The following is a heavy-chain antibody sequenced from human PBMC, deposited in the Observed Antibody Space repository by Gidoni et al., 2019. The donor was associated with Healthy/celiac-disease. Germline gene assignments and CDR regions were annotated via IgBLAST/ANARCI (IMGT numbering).Heavy chain of an antibody. CDR1: GFTFSSYA. J-gene: IGHJ2*01. Sequence: QVQLVESGGGVVQPGRSLRLSCAASGFTFSSYAMHWVRQAPGKGLEWVAVISYDGSNKYYADSVKGRFTISRDNSKNTLYLQMNSLRAEDTAVYYCARAGSLWYFDLWGRGTLVTVSS. CDR3: ARAGSLWYFDL. V-gene: IGHV3-30-3*01. D-gene: IGHD1-1*01. CDR2: ISYDGSNK.